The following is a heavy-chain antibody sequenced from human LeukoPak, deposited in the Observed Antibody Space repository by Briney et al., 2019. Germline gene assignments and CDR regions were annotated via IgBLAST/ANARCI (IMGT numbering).Heavy chain of an antibody. Sequence: PSETLSLTCAVSGGSISSSNWWSWVRQPPGKGLEWIGSIYHSGSTYYNPSLKSRVTISVDTSKNQFSLKLSSVTAADTAVYYCASMYSSGWRNYFDYWGQGTLVTVSS. CDR3: ASMYSSGWRNYFDY. D-gene: IGHD6-19*01. CDR2: IYHSGST. V-gene: IGHV4-4*02. J-gene: IGHJ4*02. CDR1: GGSISSSNW.